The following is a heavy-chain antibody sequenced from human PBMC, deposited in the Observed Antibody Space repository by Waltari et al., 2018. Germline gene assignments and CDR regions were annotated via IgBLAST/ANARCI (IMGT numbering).Heavy chain of an antibody. V-gene: IGHV5-51*01. CDR2: IYTGDSDT. J-gene: IGHJ6*03. CDR3: ASVYGDHYYYYYMDV. Sequence: EVQLVQSGAEVKKPGESLKISCKGSGYSFTSYWIGWVRQMPGKGLEWMGSIYTGDSDTRYSPSFQGQVTISADKSISTAYLQWSSLKASDTAMYYCASVYGDHYYYYYMDVWGKGTTVTVSS. CDR1: GYSFTSYW. D-gene: IGHD4-17*01.